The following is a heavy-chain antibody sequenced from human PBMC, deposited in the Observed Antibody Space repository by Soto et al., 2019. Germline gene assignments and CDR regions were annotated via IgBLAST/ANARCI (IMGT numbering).Heavy chain of an antibody. J-gene: IGHJ5*02. CDR1: GGSISTTSFY. Sequence: SETLSLTCTVSGGSISTTSFYWAWIRQPPGKGLEWIGSINYSWTTYYTSSLRSRVTISVDTSKNQFSLKLSSVTAADTVVYYCARVRAGCSATSCYLDPWGQGTLVTVSS. CDR3: ARVRAGCSATSCYLDP. V-gene: IGHV4-39*07. D-gene: IGHD2-2*01. CDR2: INYSWTT.